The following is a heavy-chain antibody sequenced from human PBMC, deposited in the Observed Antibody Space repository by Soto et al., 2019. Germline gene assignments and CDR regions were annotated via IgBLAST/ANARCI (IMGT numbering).Heavy chain of an antibody. CDR1: GGSIISGGYN. CDR2: IYYSGST. Sequence: SETLSLTCTVSGGSIISGGYNWSWIRQHPGKGLEWIGYIYYSGSTYYNPSLKSRVTISVDTSKNQFSLKLSSVTAADTAVYYCARSSVTTSHDYWGQGTLVTVSS. D-gene: IGHD4-17*01. CDR3: ARSSVTTSHDY. J-gene: IGHJ4*02. V-gene: IGHV4-31*03.